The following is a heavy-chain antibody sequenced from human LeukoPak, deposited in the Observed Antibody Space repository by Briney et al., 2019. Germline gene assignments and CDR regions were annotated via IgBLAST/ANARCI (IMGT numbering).Heavy chain of an antibody. Sequence: PSETLSLTCAVYGGSFSDYYWNWIRQSTGKGLEWIGEINLRGSTTYNPSLKSRVTISLDASKSQLSLKLSSVTAADTAGYYCARGGRYMSASWYRSVYYYMDVWGKGTTVTVSS. CDR2: INLRGST. D-gene: IGHD6-13*01. CDR3: ARGGRYMSASWYRSVYYYMDV. CDR1: GGSFSDYY. J-gene: IGHJ6*03. V-gene: IGHV4-34*01.